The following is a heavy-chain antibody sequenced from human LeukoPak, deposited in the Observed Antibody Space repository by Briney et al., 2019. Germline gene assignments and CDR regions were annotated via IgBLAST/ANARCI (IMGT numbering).Heavy chain of an antibody. J-gene: IGHJ3*02. D-gene: IGHD4-17*01. CDR2: IYYRGST. CDR3: ARASYGDDAFEI. V-gene: IGHV4-59*12. Sequence: SETLSLTCTVSGDSISSYYWSWIRQPPGGGREGSGYIYYRGSTYYNPSLKSRVTISVDTSKNQFSLRLSSVTGGDTAGYFCARASYGDDAFEIWGQGKIVSVSS. CDR1: GDSISSYY.